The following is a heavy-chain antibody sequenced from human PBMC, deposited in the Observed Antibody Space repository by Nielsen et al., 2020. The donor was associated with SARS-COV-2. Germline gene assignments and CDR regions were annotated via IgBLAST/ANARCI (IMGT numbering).Heavy chain of an antibody. D-gene: IGHD3-22*01. V-gene: IGHV1-69*04. CDR2: IIPILGIA. Sequence: SVKVSCKASGGTFSSYAISWVRQAPGQGLEWMGRIIPILGIANYAQKFQGRVTITADKSTSTAYMELSSLRSEDTAVYYCARGGDYYDSSGYYIWGQGTLVTVSS. CDR3: ARGGDYYDSSGYYI. J-gene: IGHJ4*02. CDR1: GGTFSSYA.